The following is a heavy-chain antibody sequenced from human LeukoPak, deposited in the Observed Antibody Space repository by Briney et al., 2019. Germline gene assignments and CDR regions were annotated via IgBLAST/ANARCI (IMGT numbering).Heavy chain of an antibody. CDR1: GFTFSSYA. CDR3: AKGTKYSSRNFDY. D-gene: IGHD6-6*01. Sequence: PGGSLRLSCAASGFTFSSYATSWVRQAPGKGLERVSAISGSGGSTYYADSVKGRFTISRDNSKNTLYLQMNSLRAEDTAVYYCAKGTKYSSRNFDYWGQGTLVTVSS. CDR2: ISGSGGST. V-gene: IGHV3-23*01. J-gene: IGHJ4*02.